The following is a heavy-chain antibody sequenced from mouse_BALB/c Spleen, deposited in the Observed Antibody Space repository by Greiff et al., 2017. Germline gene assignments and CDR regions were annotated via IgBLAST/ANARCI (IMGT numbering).Heavy chain of an antibody. J-gene: IGHJ3*01. D-gene: IGHD2-3*01. CDR3: TRDDGYIAY. CDR2: IYPSDSYT. V-gene: IGHV1-69*02. Sequence: QVQLQQPGAELVRPGASVKLSCKASGYTFTSYWINWVKQRPGQGLEWIGNIYPSDSYTNYNQKFKDKATLTVDKSSSTAYMQLSSPTSEDSAVYYCTRDDGYIAYWGQGTLVTVSA. CDR1: GYTFTSYW.